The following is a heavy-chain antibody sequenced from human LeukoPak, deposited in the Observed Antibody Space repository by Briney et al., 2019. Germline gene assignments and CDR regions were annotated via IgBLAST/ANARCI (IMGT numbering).Heavy chain of an antibody. V-gene: IGHV3-53*01. CDR1: GFTVSSNY. Sequence: PGGSLRLSCAASGFTVSSNYMSWVRQAPGKGLEWVSVIYSGGTTYYADSVKGRFTISRDHSNNTLYLQMSSLRVEDTAVYYCARVAYGDHQYFHHWGQGTLVTVSS. CDR2: IYSGGTT. D-gene: IGHD4-17*01. CDR3: ARVAYGDHQYFHH. J-gene: IGHJ1*01.